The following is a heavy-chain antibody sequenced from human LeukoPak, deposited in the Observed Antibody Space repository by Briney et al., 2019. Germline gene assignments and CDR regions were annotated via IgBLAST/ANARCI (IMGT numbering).Heavy chain of an antibody. CDR2: IYPADSDT. V-gene: IGHV5-51*01. D-gene: IGHD2-2*01. CDR1: GYSFTSYW. CDR3: ARLHSDIVVVPAALHWFDP. Sequence: GESLKISCKGSGYSFTSYWIGWVRQMPGKGLEWMGIIYPADSDTRYSPSFQGQVTISADKSISTAYLQWSSLKASDTAMYYCARLHSDIVVVPAALHWFDPWGQGTLVTVSS. J-gene: IGHJ5*02.